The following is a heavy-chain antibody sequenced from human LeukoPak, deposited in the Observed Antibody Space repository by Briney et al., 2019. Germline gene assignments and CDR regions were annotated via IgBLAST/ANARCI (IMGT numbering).Heavy chain of an antibody. CDR1: GFTFSSYA. V-gene: IGHV3-23*01. J-gene: IGHJ4*02. CDR2: ISGSGGST. Sequence: PGGSLRLSCAASGFTFSSYAMSWVRQAPGKGLEWVSAISGSGGSTYYADSVKGRFTISRDNAKNSLYLQMNSLRAEDTAVYYCASSGSGSYYNYYFDYWGQGTLVTVSS. CDR3: ASSGSGSYYNYYFDY. D-gene: IGHD3-10*01.